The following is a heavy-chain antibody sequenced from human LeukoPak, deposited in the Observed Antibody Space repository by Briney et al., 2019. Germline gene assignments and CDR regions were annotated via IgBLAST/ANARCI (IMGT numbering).Heavy chain of an antibody. CDR3: ARDGRSGPHFDS. CDR1: GFTSSSYG. V-gene: IGHV3-30*03. Sequence: PGGSLRLSCAASGFTSSSYGMHWVRQAPGKGLEWVAVISYDGSNKYYADSVKGRFTISRDNSKNTLYLQMNSLRAEDTAVYYCARDGRSGPHFDSWGQGTLVTVSS. J-gene: IGHJ4*02. D-gene: IGHD1-1*01. CDR2: ISYDGSNK.